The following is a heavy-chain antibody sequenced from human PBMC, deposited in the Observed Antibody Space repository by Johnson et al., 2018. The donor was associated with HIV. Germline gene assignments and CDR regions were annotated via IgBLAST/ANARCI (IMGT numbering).Heavy chain of an antibody. V-gene: IGHV3-30*04. Sequence: QVQLVESGGGVVQPGRSVRLSCAASGLSFSDYGMHWVRQAPGKGLEWVAVISFDGSNEYYTDSVKGRFTISRDNSKNTLYLQMHSLRAEDTAVYYCASAYTANIWGQGTMVTVSS. CDR2: ISFDGSNE. D-gene: IGHD2-21*02. CDR1: GLSFSDYG. J-gene: IGHJ3*02. CDR3: ASAYTANI.